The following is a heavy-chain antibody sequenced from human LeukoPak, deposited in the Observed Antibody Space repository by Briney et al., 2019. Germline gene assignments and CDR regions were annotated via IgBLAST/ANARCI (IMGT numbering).Heavy chain of an antibody. V-gene: IGHV3-30-3*01. CDR3: ARYRATVAGVDY. CDR2: ISYDGSNK. Sequence: GGSLRLSCAASGFTFSSYAMHWVRQAPGKGLEWVAVISYDGSNKYYADSVKGRFTISRDNSKNTLYLQMNSLRAEDTAVYYCARYRATVAGVDYWGQGTLVTVSS. CDR1: GFTFSSYA. D-gene: IGHD6-19*01. J-gene: IGHJ4*02.